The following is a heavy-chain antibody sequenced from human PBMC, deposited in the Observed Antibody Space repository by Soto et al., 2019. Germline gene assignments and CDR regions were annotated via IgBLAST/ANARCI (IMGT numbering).Heavy chain of an antibody. J-gene: IGHJ4*02. CDR3: ARATIGTYYFDS. D-gene: IGHD3-16*01. V-gene: IGHV3-72*01. Sequence: GSLRLSCAASGFTCSDHYMDWVRQAPGKGLEWVGRIRNRANSYNTEYAASVKGRFTISRDDSKNSLHLQMNSLKTEDTAVYYCARATIGTYYFDSCGQGTLVTVSS. CDR2: IRNRANSYNT. CDR1: GFTCSDHY.